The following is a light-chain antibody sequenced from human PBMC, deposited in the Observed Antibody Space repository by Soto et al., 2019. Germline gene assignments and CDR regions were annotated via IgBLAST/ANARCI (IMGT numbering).Light chain of an antibody. CDR2: GAS. Sequence: EMVMTQSPATLSVSPGDGVTLSCRASQNVGYSLAWYQQKPGQPPRVLIYGASTRITGVPARFSGSGSGTDFTLTITNLQSEDFAVYYCQQRSNWPLTFGGGTKVEIK. CDR1: QNVGYS. V-gene: IGKV3-15*01. CDR3: QQRSNWPLT. J-gene: IGKJ4*01.